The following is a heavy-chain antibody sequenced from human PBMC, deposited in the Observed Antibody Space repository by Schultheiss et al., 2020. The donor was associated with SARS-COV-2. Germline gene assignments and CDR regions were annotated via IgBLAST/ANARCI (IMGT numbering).Heavy chain of an antibody. J-gene: IGHJ4*02. CDR2: INDSGDRT. Sequence: AGSLRLSCTASGFSFSSYAMSWVRQAPGKGLEWVSAINDSGDRTFYADSVRGRFSIYRDNFKNTLYLEMNSLRADDTAVFYCAKESPGSYLGPYVTDWGQGSLVTVSS. D-gene: IGHD3-10*01. V-gene: IGHV3-23*01. CDR3: AKESPGSYLGPYVTD. CDR1: GFSFSSYA.